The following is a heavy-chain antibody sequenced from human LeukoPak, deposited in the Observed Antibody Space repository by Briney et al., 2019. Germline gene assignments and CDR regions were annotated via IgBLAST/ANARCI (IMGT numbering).Heavy chain of an antibody. Sequence: SETVSLTCTVSGGSISSYYWSWIRQPAGKGLEWIGRIYTSGSTNYNPSLKSRVTMSVDTSKNQFSLKLSSVTAADTAVYYCARGVVVVPAAIRSNWFDPWGQGTLVTVSS. J-gene: IGHJ5*02. CDR1: GGSISSYY. CDR3: ARGVVVVPAAIRSNWFDP. V-gene: IGHV4-4*07. D-gene: IGHD2-2*02. CDR2: IYTSGST.